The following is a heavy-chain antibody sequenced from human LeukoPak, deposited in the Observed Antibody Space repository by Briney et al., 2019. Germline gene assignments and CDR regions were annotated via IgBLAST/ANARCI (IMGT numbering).Heavy chain of an antibody. D-gene: IGHD3-9*01. CDR3: ARARYFDSYIRFDP. CDR1: GYTFTSYD. J-gene: IGHJ5*02. CDR2: MNPNSGNT. Sequence: ASVKVSCKASGYTFTSYDINWVRQAIGQGLEWMGWMNPNSGNTGYAQKFQGRVTMTRNTSISTAYMELRSLRSDDTAVYYCARARYFDSYIRFDPWGQGTLVTVSS. V-gene: IGHV1-8*01.